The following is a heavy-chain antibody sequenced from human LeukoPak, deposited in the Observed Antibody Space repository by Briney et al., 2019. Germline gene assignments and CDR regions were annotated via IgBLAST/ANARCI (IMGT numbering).Heavy chain of an antibody. CDR1: GSRFTSYW. Sequence: GESLKISCKGSGSRFTSYWIGWVRQMPGKGLEWMGIIYPGDSDTRYSPSFQGQVTISADKSISTAYLQWSSLKASDTAMYYCARLLMEQQLVLDYWGQGTLVTVSS. D-gene: IGHD6-13*01. V-gene: IGHV5-51*01. J-gene: IGHJ4*02. CDR3: ARLLMEQQLVLDY. CDR2: IYPGDSDT.